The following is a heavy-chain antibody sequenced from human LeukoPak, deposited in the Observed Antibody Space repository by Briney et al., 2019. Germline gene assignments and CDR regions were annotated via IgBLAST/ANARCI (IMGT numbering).Heavy chain of an antibody. CDR3: VLVKMGATVSDYYYYYMDV. J-gene: IGHJ6*03. CDR2: ITSNGAYT. V-gene: IGHV3-64*02. CDR1: GFTFSDYT. Sequence: GGSLRLSCAASGFTFSDYTVHWVRQAPGKRLQSVSAITSNGAYTHYADSVKGRFTISRDNSRNAVFLQMGGLRIEDMAVYYCVLVKMGATVSDYYYYYMDVWGTGTTVTVSS. D-gene: IGHD1-26*01.